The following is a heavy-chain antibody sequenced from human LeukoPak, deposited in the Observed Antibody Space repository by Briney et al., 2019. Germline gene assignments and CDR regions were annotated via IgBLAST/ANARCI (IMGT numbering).Heavy chain of an antibody. CDR3: ARVGVAWFGEDQSYNWFDP. CDR1: GYTFTGYY. Sequence: GASVKVSCKASGYTFTGYYMHWVRQAPGQGLEWMGWINSNSGGTNYAQKFQGRVTMTRDTSISTAYMELSRLRSDDTAVYYCARVGVAWFGEDQSYNWFDPWGQGTLVTVSS. V-gene: IGHV1-2*02. CDR2: INSNSGGT. D-gene: IGHD3-10*01. J-gene: IGHJ5*02.